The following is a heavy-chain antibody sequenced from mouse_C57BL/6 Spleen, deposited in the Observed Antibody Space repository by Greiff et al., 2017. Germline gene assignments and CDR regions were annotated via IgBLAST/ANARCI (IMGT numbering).Heavy chain of an antibody. V-gene: IGHV1-64*01. CDR3: ARNYGSEFSFDY. D-gene: IGHD1-1*01. Sequence: QVQLQQSGAELVKPGASVKLSCKASGYTFTSYWMHWVKQRPGQGLEWIGMIHPNSGSTNYNEKFKSKATLTVDKSSSTAYMQLSSLTSEDSAVYYCARNYGSEFSFDYWGQGTTLTVSS. J-gene: IGHJ2*01. CDR1: GYTFTSYW. CDR2: IHPNSGST.